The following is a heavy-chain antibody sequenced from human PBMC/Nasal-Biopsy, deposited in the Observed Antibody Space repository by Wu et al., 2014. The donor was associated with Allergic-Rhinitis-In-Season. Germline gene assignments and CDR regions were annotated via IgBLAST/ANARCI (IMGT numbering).Heavy chain of an antibody. CDR2: TNEDGSEH. CDR3: ASTGELEPSDN. V-gene: IGHV3-7*01. J-gene: IGHJ4*02. CDR1: GFTLSNYW. Sequence: LRLSCAASGFTLSNYWMHWVRQAPGKGLEWVANTNEDGSEHYFVDSVKGRFTISRDNSMNMVYLQMNSLRAEDTAVYYCASTGELEPSDNWGQGTRVTVSS. D-gene: IGHD1-1*01.